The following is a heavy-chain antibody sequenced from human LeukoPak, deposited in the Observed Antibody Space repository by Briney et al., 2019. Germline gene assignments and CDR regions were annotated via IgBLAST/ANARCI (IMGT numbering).Heavy chain of an antibody. V-gene: IGHV1-69*05. Sequence: SVRVSCKASGGTFSSYAISWVRQAPGQGLEWMGGIIPIFGTANYAQKFQGRVTITTDESTSTAYMELSSLRSEDTAVYYYARDLAGPSRLWGQGTLVTVSS. CDR2: IIPIFGTA. CDR3: ARDLAGPSRL. J-gene: IGHJ4*02. CDR1: GGTFSSYA.